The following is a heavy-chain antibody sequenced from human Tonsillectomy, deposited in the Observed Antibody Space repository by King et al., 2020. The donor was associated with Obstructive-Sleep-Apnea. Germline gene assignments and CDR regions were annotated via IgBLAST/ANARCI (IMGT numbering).Heavy chain of an antibody. CDR3: TRWEDVAMVGFDY. CDR2: IRSKANSYAT. CDR1: GFIFSGSA. Sequence: VQLVESGGGLVQPGGSLKLSCAASGFIFSGSAMHWVRQASGKGLEWVGRIRSKANSYATAYGESVKGRFTISRDGSKNTAYLQMNSLKTEDTAVYYCTRWEDVAMVGFDYWGRGTLVTVSS. J-gene: IGHJ4*02. D-gene: IGHD5-18*01. V-gene: IGHV3-73*01.